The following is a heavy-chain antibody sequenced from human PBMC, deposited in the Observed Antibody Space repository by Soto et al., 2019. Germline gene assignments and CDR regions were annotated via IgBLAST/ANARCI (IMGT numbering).Heavy chain of an antibody. D-gene: IGHD1-26*01. V-gene: IGHV3-23*01. Sequence: GGSLRLSCAASGFRFRTRAMSWVRQAPGKGLEWVASIRPGGDSTYYADSVKGRFAVSRDNSNVTLYLQMDSLRVEDTAIYYCKTHEAGAPWAGGLDSWGQGTLVTVYS. CDR3: KTHEAGAPWAGGLDS. CDR1: GFRFRTRA. J-gene: IGHJ4*02. CDR2: IRPGGDST.